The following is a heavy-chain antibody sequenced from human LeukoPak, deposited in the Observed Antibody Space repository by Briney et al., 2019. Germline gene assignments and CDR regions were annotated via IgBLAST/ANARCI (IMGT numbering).Heavy chain of an antibody. CDR1: GGSFSGYY. J-gene: IGHJ6*03. V-gene: IGHV4-34*01. CDR2: INHSGST. Sequence: PSETLSLTCAVYGGSFSGYYWSWIRQPPGKGLEWIGEINHSGSTNYNPSLKSRVTISVDTSKNQFSLKLSSVTAADTAVYYCARRGYSYGYSSLYYYYYMDVWGKGTTVTISS. D-gene: IGHD5-18*01. CDR3: ARRGYSYGYSSLYYYYYMDV.